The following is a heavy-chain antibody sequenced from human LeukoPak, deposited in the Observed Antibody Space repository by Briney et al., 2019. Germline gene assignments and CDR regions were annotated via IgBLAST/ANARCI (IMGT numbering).Heavy chain of an antibody. V-gene: IGHV4-30-4*01. CDR2: MYHSGST. CDR3: ARPYYYDSRIDP. Sequence: PSQTLSLTCTVSGGSISSGDYNWSWIRQPPGKGLEWIAYMYHSGSTYYNPSLKSRVTMSADTSKNQLSLKLSSVTAADTAVYYCARPYYYDSRIDPWGQGILVTVSS. CDR1: GGSISSGDYN. J-gene: IGHJ5*02. D-gene: IGHD3-22*01.